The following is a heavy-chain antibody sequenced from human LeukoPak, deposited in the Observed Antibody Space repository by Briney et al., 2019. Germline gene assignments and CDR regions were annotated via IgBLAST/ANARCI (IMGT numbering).Heavy chain of an antibody. CDR1: GGSISSGGYY. V-gene: IGHV4-31*03. CDR3: ARERDIVATFDY. J-gene: IGHJ4*02. Sequence: SETLSLTCTVSGGSISSGGYYWSWIRQHPGKGLEWIGYIYYSGSTYYNPSPKSRVTISLDTSKNQFSLKLSSVTAADTAVYYCARERDIVATFDYWGQGTLVTVSS. D-gene: IGHD5-12*01. CDR2: IYYSGST.